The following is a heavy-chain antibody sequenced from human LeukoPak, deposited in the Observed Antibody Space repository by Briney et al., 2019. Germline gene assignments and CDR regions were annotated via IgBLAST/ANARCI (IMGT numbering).Heavy chain of an antibody. Sequence: PSETLSLTCTVSGASFNTDSYLWAWIRQPPGKGLDWIGSVFYSGSTYYNPSLKSRVTISVDTSKSQFSLKLSSVTAADTAVYFCARLYRYYYGSGTYVAGWFDPWGQGTLVTVSS. CDR3: ARLYRYYYGSGTYVAGWFDP. CDR1: GASFNTDSYL. J-gene: IGHJ5*02. D-gene: IGHD3-10*01. CDR2: VFYSGST. V-gene: IGHV4-39*01.